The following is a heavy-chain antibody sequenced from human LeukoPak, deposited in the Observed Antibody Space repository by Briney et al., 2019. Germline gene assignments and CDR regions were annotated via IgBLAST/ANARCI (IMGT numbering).Heavy chain of an antibody. V-gene: IGHV4-4*02. Sequence: SGTLSLTCAVSGGSISSSNWWSWVRQPPGKGLEWIGEIYHSGSTNYNPSLKSRVTISADKSKNQFSLKLSSVTAADTAVYYCARDLYSSSSGNDYWGQGTLVTVSS. CDR3: ARDLYSSSSGNDY. D-gene: IGHD6-13*01. CDR2: IYHSGST. CDR1: GGSISSSNW. J-gene: IGHJ4*02.